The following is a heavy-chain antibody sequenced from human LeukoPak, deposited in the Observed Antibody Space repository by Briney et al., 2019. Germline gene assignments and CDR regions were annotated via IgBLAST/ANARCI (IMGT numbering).Heavy chain of an antibody. D-gene: IGHD4-17*01. CDR2: ISKDGTRD. J-gene: IGHJ4*02. CDR1: GSTFISYL. V-gene: IGHV3-30-3*01. Sequence: PGTSLRLSCEASGSTFISYLIHWVRQVPGKGLEWVALISKDGTRDWYATSVRGRFTISRDNSKNTLYLQMNSLRAEDTAVYYCATQYYGDLSYHYFDYWGQGTLVTVSS. CDR3: ATQYYGDLSYHYFDY.